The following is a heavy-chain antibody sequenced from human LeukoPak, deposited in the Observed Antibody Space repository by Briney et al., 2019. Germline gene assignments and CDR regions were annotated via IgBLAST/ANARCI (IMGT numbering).Heavy chain of an antibody. CDR1: GGSISSSTYY. D-gene: IGHD3-22*01. CDR3: ARDLDYYDSTWFDP. V-gene: IGHV4-39*07. Sequence: SETLSLTCAVSGGSISSSTYYWGWIRQPPGKGLEWIGSITYSGSTYYNPSLKSRVTISVDTSKNQFSLKLISVTAADTAVYYCARDLDYYDSTWFDPWGQGTLVTVSS. CDR2: ITYSGST. J-gene: IGHJ5*02.